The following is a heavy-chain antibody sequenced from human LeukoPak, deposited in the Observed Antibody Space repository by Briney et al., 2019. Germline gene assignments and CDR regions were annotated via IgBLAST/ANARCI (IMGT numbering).Heavy chain of an antibody. V-gene: IGHV4-59*01. Sequence: PSETLSLTCTVSGGSISSYYWSWIRQPPGKGLEWIGYIYYSGSTNYNPSLKSRVTISVDTSKNQFSLRLSSVTAADTAVYYCARVTGYIVEDYFDYWGQGTLVTVSS. D-gene: IGHD3-22*01. CDR1: GGSISSYY. CDR2: IYYSGST. J-gene: IGHJ4*02. CDR3: ARVTGYIVEDYFDY.